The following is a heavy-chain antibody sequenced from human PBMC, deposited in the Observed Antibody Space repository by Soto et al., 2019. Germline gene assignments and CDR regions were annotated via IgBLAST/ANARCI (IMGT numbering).Heavy chain of an antibody. V-gene: IGHV4-31*03. Sequence: SGTLSLTCTVSGGSISSGGYYWSWIRQHPGKGLEWIGYIYYSGSTYYNPSLKSRVTISVDTSKNQFSLKLSSVTAADTAVYYCASGAAAGPYHYYGMAVWGQGTTVTVSS. CDR2: IYYSGST. J-gene: IGHJ6*02. CDR1: GGSISSGGYY. D-gene: IGHD6-13*01. CDR3: ASGAAAGPYHYYGMAV.